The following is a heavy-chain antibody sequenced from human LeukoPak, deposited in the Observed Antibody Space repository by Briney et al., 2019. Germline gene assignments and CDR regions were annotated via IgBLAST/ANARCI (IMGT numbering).Heavy chain of an antibody. V-gene: IGHV1-69*05. Sequence: ASVKVSRKASGGTFSSYAISWVRQVPGQGLEWMGGIIPIFGTANYAQKFQGRVTITTDESTSTAYMELSSLRSEDTAVYYCARDSGYYDILTGQKKNYYYYHMDVWGKGTTVTVSS. D-gene: IGHD3-9*01. CDR1: GGTFSSYA. CDR3: ARDSGYYDILTGQKKNYYYYHMDV. CDR2: IIPIFGTA. J-gene: IGHJ6*03.